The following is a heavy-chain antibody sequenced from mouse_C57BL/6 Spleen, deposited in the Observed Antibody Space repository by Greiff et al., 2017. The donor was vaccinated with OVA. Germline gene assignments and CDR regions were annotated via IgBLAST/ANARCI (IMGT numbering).Heavy chain of an antibody. CDR2: IYPGSGNT. CDR1: GYTFTDYY. V-gene: IGHV1-76*01. D-gene: IGHD2-4*01. J-gene: IGHJ2*01. CDR3: ARGRYYEDY. Sequence: QVQLKQSGAELVRPGASVKLSCKASGYTFTDYYINWVKQRPGQGLEWIARIYPGSGNTYYNEKFKGKATLTAEKSPSTAYMQLSSLTSEDSAVYFCARGRYYEDYWGQGTTLTVSS.